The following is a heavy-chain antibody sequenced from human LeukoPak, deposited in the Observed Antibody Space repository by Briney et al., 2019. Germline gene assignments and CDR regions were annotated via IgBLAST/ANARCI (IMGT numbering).Heavy chain of an antibody. Sequence: PSQTLSLTCAVYGGSFSGYYWSWIRQPPGKGLEWIGEINHSGSTNYNPSLKSRVTISVDTSKNQFSLKLSSVTAADTAVYYCARAYPYCSSTSCEGTWGQGTLVTVSS. D-gene: IGHD2-2*01. V-gene: IGHV4-34*01. CDR3: ARAYPYCSSTSCEGT. J-gene: IGHJ5*02. CDR1: GGSFSGYY. CDR2: INHSGST.